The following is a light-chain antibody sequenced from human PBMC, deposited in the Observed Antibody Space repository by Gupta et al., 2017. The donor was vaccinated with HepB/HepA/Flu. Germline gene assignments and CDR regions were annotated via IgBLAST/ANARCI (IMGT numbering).Light chain of an antibody. CDR2: LGS. Sequence: DIVMTQSPLSLPVTPGEPASISCRSSQSLLHSNGYNYLDWYLKKPWQSPQLLIYLGSNRASGVPDRGSGRGSCTDFTLKISRVEAEDVGVYYCRQALQTPSFGQGTKLEIK. J-gene: IGKJ2*03. CDR1: QSLLHSNGYNY. V-gene: IGKV2-28*01. CDR3: RQALQTPS.